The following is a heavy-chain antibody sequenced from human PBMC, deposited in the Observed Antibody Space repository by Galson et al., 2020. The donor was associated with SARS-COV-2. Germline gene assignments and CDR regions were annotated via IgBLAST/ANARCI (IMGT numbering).Heavy chain of an antibody. V-gene: IGHV4-30-2*01. J-gene: IGHJ4*02. D-gene: IGHD3-22*01. CDR3: ARVASADSSGYYVWAVDY. CDR2: IYHSGST. Sequence: ETSETLSLTCAVSGGSISSGGYSWSWIRQPPGKGLEWIGYIYHSGSTYYNPSLKRRVTISVDRSKNQFSLKLSSVTAADTAVYYCARVASADSSGYYVWAVDYWGQGTLVTVSS. CDR1: GGSISSGGYS.